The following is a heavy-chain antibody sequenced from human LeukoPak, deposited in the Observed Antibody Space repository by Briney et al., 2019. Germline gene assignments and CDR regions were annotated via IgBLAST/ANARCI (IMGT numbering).Heavy chain of an antibody. V-gene: IGHV4-34*01. CDR3: ARGADIVVAPATTDVFHI. CDR2: INHSGST. D-gene: IGHD2-2*01. Sequence: SETLSLTCAVYGGSFSGYYWSWIRQPPGKGLEWIGEINHSGSTNYNPSLKSRVTISVDTSKNQFSLKLSSVTAADTAVYYCARGADIVVAPATTDVFHIWGRGTMVTVSS. J-gene: IGHJ3*02. CDR1: GGSFSGYY.